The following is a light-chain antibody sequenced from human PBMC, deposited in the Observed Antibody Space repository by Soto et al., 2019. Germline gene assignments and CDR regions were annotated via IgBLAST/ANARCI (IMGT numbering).Light chain of an antibody. J-gene: IGKJ3*01. CDR1: QGISSS. V-gene: IGKV1-9*01. CDR2: AAS. Sequence: IQLTQPPSSLSASIGDRVTITCRASQGISSSLAWYQQKPGKAPKLLIYAASTLQSGVPSRFSGSGSGTDFTLTISSLQPEDRATYYCQHLSSNSFTFGPGTIVDL. CDR3: QHLSSNSFT.